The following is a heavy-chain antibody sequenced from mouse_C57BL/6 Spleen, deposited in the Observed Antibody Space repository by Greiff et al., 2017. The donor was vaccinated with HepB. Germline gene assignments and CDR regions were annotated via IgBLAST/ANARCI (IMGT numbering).Heavy chain of an antibody. CDR3: ARGGLRRYFDY. D-gene: IGHD2-4*01. CDR1: GFTFSSSG. J-gene: IGHJ2*01. CDR2: ISSGGSYT. V-gene: IGHV5-6*01. Sequence: EVMLVESGGDLVKPGGSLKLSCAASGFTFSSSGMSWVRQTPDKRLEWVATISSGGSYTYYPDSVKGRFTISRDNAKNTLYLQMSSLKSEDTAMYYCARGGLRRYFDYWGQGTTLTVSS.